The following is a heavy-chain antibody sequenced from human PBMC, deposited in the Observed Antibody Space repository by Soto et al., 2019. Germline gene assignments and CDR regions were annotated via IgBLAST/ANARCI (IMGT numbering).Heavy chain of an antibody. V-gene: IGHV4-61*08. CDR1: GGSISSGGYY. J-gene: IGHJ5*02. CDR2: IYYSGST. CDR3: ARDRIAVAQRGDYNWFDP. Sequence: SETLSLTCTVSGGSISSGGYYWSWIRQHPGEGLEWIGYIYYSGSTNYNPSLKSRVTMSVDTSKNQFSLKLSSVTAADTAVYYCARDRIAVAQRGDYNWFDPWGQGTLVTVSS. D-gene: IGHD6-19*01.